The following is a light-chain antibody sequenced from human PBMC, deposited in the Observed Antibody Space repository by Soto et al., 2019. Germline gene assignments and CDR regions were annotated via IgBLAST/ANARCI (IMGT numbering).Light chain of an antibody. V-gene: IGKV3-15*01. J-gene: IGKJ1*01. Sequence: EIVMTQSPATLSLSPLEISSLSCRASQTIYSNVAWYQQRPGQPPRLLIYRASSRATGIPARFSGSGSGTEFTLTINSLQSEDFAVYYCQQYQNLWTFGQGTKVDIK. CDR3: QQYQNLWT. CDR2: RAS. CDR1: QTIYSN.